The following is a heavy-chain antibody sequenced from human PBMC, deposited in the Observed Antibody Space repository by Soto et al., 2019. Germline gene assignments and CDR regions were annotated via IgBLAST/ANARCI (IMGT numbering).Heavy chain of an antibody. J-gene: IGHJ4*02. CDR1: GFTFSHYA. V-gene: IGHV3-30*18. CDR3: AKDGSHNFDY. D-gene: IGHD1-26*01. CDR2: MSYDGSNE. Sequence: QVQLVESGGGVVQPGRSLRLSCAASGFTFSHYAMHWVRQAPGKGLEWVALMSYDGSNEYYADSVKGRFTISRDKSKNTLYLQINSLRAEDTAVYYCAKDGSHNFDYWGQGTLVTVSS.